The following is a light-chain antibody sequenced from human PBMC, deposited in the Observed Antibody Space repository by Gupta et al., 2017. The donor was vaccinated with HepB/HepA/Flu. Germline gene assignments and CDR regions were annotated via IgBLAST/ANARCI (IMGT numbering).Light chain of an antibody. V-gene: IGKV3-11*01. Sequence: IVLTQSPATLSLSPGERATLSCRASQSVSIYLAWYKQKPGQAPRRLIYDTSNRATGSPARFSGSGSGTDFTLTISSLEPEDFAVYYCQQRSNWPLTFGGGCKVEIK. CDR3: QQRSNWPLT. CDR2: DTS. J-gene: IGKJ4*01. CDR1: QSVSIY.